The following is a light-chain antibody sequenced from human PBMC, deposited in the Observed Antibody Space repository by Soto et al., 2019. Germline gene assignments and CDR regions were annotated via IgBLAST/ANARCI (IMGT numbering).Light chain of an antibody. J-gene: IGLJ1*01. CDR1: SSDVGGYNY. CDR3: ASYTSSDTEV. CDR2: DVS. Sequence: QSALTQPASVSGSPGQSITISCTGTSSDVGGYNYVSWYQQHPDKAPKVLIFDVSYRPAGVSNRFSGSKSGSTAALTISGLQPEDEADYYCASYTSSDTEVFGTGTKLTVL. V-gene: IGLV2-14*03.